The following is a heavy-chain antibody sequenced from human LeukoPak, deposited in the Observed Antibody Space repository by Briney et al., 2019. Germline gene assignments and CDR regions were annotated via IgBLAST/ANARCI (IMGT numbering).Heavy chain of an antibody. J-gene: IGHJ4*02. CDR2: IIPILGIA. CDR1: GGTFSSYA. Sequence: SVKVSCKASGGTFSSYAISWVRQAPGRGLEWMGRIIPILGIANYAQKFQGRVTITADKSTSTAYMELSSLRSEDTAVYYCARVFHRFGELLSDYWGQGTLVTVSS. D-gene: IGHD3-10*01. V-gene: IGHV1-69*04. CDR3: ARVFHRFGELLSDY.